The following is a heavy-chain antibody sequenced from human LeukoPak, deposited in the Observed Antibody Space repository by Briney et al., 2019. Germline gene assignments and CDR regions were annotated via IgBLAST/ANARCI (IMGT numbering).Heavy chain of an antibody. Sequence: GGSLRLSCAASGFTFSTYGMHWVRQAPGKGLEWVALIWYDGTYKYYVDSVKGRFTISRDNSKNTLYLQMNSLRAEDTAVYYCARDRAVGNYFDYWGQGTLVTVPS. CDR3: ARDRAVGNYFDY. CDR2: IWYDGTYK. D-gene: IGHD6-13*01. V-gene: IGHV3-33*01. CDR1: GFTFSTYG. J-gene: IGHJ4*02.